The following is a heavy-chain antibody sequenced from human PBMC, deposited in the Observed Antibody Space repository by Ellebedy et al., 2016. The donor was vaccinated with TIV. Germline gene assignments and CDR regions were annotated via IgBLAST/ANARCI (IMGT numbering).Heavy chain of an antibody. CDR3: ARDPVGVGPAFDV. J-gene: IGHJ3*01. CDR1: GFAFISYA. D-gene: IGHD4-23*01. V-gene: IGHV3-23*01. CDR2: ISGSGGST. Sequence: GESLKISCAASGFAFISYAMSWVRQAPGKGLEWVSSISGSGGSTFYADSVKGRFTISRDNSKDTLFLQMNSLRAEDTAIYFCARDPVGVGPAFDVWGQGTMVTVSS.